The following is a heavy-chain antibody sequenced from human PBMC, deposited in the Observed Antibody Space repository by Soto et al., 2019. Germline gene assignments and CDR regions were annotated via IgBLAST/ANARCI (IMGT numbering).Heavy chain of an antibody. D-gene: IGHD6-13*01. V-gene: IGHV4-34*01. CDR2: INHSGST. CDR1: GGSFSGYY. J-gene: IGHJ6*02. Sequence: QVQLQQWGAGLLKPSETLSLTCAVYGGSFSGYYWSWIRQPPGKGLEWIGEINHSGSTNYNTSLKSRVTISVDTSKNQFSLKLSSVTAADTAVYYCARGRWVAAAGTPDLYYYYGMDVWGQGTTVTVSS. CDR3: ARGRWVAAAGTPDLYYYYGMDV.